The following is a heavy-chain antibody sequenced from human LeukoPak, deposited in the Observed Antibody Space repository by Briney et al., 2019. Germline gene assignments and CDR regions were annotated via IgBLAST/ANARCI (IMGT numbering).Heavy chain of an antibody. CDR1: GYPFTAYY. D-gene: IGHD6-6*01. CDR2: INPNSGGT. Sequence: ASVKVSCKASGYPFTAYYMHWVRQAPGQGLEWMGWINPNSGGTKYAQKFQGRVTMTRDTSISTAYMELSRLTSDDTAVYYCARTHDHSRSSDYWGQGTLVTVSS. V-gene: IGHV1-2*02. J-gene: IGHJ4*02. CDR3: ARTHDHSRSSDY.